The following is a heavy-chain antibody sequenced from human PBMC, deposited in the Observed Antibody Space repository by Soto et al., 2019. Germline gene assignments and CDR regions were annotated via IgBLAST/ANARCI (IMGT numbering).Heavy chain of an antibody. Sequence: GASVKVSCKASGYTFTSYGISWVRQAPGQGLEWMGWISAYNGNTNYAQKLQGRVTMTTDTSTSTAYMELRSLGSDDTAVYYYASVRSSGWTPFDYWGQGTLVTVSS. CDR2: ISAYNGNT. CDR1: GYTFTSYG. J-gene: IGHJ4*02. V-gene: IGHV1-18*04. D-gene: IGHD6-19*01. CDR3: ASVRSSGWTPFDY.